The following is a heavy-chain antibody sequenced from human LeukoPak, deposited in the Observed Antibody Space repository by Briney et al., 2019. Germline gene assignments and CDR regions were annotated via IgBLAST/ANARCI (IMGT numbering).Heavy chain of an antibody. CDR1: GYTFTAYY. Sequence: ASVKVSCKASGYTFTAYYMHWVRQAPGQGLEWMGRINPNSGDTDYAQNFQGRVTMTRDTSFSTVYMELRRLKSDDTAVYYCARGTGYSSSWPPHWGQGTLVTVSS. V-gene: IGHV1-2*02. J-gene: IGHJ4*02. D-gene: IGHD6-13*01. CDR2: INPNSGDT. CDR3: ARGTGYSSSWPPH.